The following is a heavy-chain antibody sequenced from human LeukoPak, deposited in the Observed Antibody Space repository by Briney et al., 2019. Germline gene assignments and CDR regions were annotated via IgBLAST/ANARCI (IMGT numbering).Heavy chain of an antibody. CDR3: AKAMVRGVYGLAFDY. CDR1: GFTFSSYA. D-gene: IGHD3-10*01. J-gene: IGHJ4*02. CDR2: ISGSGGST. V-gene: IGHV3-23*01. Sequence: PGGSLRLSCAASGFTFSSYAMSWVRQAPGKGREWVSAISGSGGSTYYADSVKGRFTISRDNSKNTLYLQMNSLRAEDTAVYYCAKAMVRGVYGLAFDYWGQGTLVTVSS.